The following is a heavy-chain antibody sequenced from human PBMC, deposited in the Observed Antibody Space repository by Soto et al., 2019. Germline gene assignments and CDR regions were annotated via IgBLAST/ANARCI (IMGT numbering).Heavy chain of an antibody. V-gene: IGHV4-31*03. CDR1: GGSISSGGYY. CDR2: IYYSGST. CDR3: ARLGLADRGEAGPYYGMDG. J-gene: IGHJ6*02. Sequence: SETLSLTCTVSGGSISSGGYYWSWIRQHPGKGLEWIGYIYYSGSTYYNPSLKSRVTISVDTSKNQFSLKLSSVTAADTAVYYCARLGLADRGEAGPYYGMDGRGQGTTVTVSS. D-gene: IGHD6-19*01.